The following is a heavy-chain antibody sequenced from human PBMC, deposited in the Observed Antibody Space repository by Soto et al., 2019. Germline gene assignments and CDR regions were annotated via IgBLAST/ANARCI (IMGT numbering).Heavy chain of an antibody. D-gene: IGHD3-3*01. J-gene: IGHJ4*02. V-gene: IGHV3-74*01. CDR3: ARSYHHYDFWSGYYTLEY. Sequence: GGSLRLFCAASGFTFSSYGMHWVRQAPGKGLVWVSRINSDGSSTSYADSVKGRFTISRDNAKNTLYLQMNSLRAEDTAVYYCARSYHHYDFWSGYYTLEYWGQGTLVTVSS. CDR2: INSDGSST. CDR1: GFTFSSYG.